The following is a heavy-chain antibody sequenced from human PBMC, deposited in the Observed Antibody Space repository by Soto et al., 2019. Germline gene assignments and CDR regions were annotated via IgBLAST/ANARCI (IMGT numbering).Heavy chain of an antibody. J-gene: IGHJ4*02. CDR1: SDSISSSSYY. CDR3: ARRRYSGYEYYFDY. Sequence: PSETLSLTCAVSSDSISSSSYYWGWIRQPPGKGLEWIGSIYYSGSTYYNPSLKSRVTISVDTSKNQFSLKLSSVTAADTAVYYCARRRYSGYEYYFDYWGQGTLVTVSS. D-gene: IGHD5-12*01. CDR2: IYYSGST. V-gene: IGHV4-39*01.